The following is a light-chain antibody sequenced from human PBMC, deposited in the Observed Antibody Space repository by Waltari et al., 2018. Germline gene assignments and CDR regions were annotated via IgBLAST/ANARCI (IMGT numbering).Light chain of an antibody. V-gene: IGKV3-20*01. J-gene: IGKJ1*01. CDR1: QSVSRT. Sequence: EIVLTQSPGTLSLSPGDRATLPCRASQSVSRTLAGYQQKPGQAPRLLIYDASSRATGIPDRFSGSGSGTDFSLTISRLEPEDFAVYYCQKYGTLPATFGQGTKVEIK. CDR3: QKYGTLPAT. CDR2: DAS.